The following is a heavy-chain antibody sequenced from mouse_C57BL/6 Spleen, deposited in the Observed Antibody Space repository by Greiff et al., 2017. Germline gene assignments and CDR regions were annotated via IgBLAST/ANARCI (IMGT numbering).Heavy chain of an antibody. CDR3: ARHEGAGNYNYYAMDY. J-gene: IGHJ4*01. D-gene: IGHD2-1*01. CDR2: FYPGSGSI. V-gene: IGHV1-62-2*01. Sequence: QVQLKQSGAELVKPGASVKLSCKASGYTFTEYTIHWVKQRSGQGLEWIGWFYPGSGSIKYNEKFKDKATWTANKSSSTVYMELSRLTSEDFAVYFCARHEGAGNYNYYAMDYWGQGTSVTVSS. CDR1: GYTFTEYT.